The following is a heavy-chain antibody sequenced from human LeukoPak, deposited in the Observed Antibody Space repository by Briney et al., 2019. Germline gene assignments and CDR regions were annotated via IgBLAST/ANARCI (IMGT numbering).Heavy chain of an antibody. CDR2: ISAYNGNT. Sequence: PGASVNVSCKASGYTFTSYGISWVRQAPGQGLEWMGWISAYNGNTNYAQKLQGRVTMTTDTSTSTAYMELRSLRSDDTAVYYCARGGHYYDSSGYYWYNADYWGQGTLVTVSS. J-gene: IGHJ4*02. D-gene: IGHD3-22*01. V-gene: IGHV1-18*01. CDR1: GYTFTSYG. CDR3: ARGGHYYDSSGYYWYNADY.